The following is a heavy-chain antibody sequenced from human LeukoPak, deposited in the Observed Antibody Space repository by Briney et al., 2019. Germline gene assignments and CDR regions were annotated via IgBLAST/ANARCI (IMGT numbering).Heavy chain of an antibody. Sequence: QSGGSLRLSCAASGFTFSSYSMNWVRQAPGKGLEWVSYISSSYSTIYYADSLKGRFTISRDNAKNSLYLQMNSLRAEDTAVYYCARSLHDYGYTSTGQGYWGQGTLVTVSS. J-gene: IGHJ4*02. CDR1: GFTFSSYS. CDR2: ISSSYSTI. D-gene: IGHD4-17*01. CDR3: ARSLHDYGYTSTGQGY. V-gene: IGHV3-48*04.